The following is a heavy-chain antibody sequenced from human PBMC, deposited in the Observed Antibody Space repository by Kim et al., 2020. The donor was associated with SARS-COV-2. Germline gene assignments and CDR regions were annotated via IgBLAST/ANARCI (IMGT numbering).Heavy chain of an antibody. J-gene: IGHJ3*02. D-gene: IGHD3-16*01. V-gene: IGHV1-69*01. Sequence: TANYAQKFQGRATITADESTSTAYMELSSLRSEDTAVYYCAREGGDAFDIWGQGTMVTVSS. CDR3: AREGGDAFDI. CDR2: TA.